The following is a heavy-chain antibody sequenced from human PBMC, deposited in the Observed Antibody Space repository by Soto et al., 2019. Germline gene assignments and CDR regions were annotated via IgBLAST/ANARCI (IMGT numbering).Heavy chain of an antibody. CDR1: GYTFTSYA. CDR3: ARGLGLYYFEY. CDR2: INAGNGNT. D-gene: IGHD1-26*01. Sequence: ASVKVSCKASGYTFTSYAMHWVRQAPGQRLEWMGWINAGNGNTKYSQKFQGRVTITRDTSASTAYMELSSLRPEDTAVYYCARGLGLYYFEYWGQGTLVTVSS. V-gene: IGHV1-3*01. J-gene: IGHJ4*02.